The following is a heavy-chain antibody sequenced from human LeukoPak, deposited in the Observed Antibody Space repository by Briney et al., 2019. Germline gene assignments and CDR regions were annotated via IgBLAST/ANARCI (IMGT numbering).Heavy chain of an antibody. V-gene: IGHV3-48*04. CDR2: ISSSSSTI. Sequence: GGSLRLSCAASGFTFSSYSMNWVRQAPGKGLEWVSYISSSSSTIYFADSVQGRFTISRDNAKNSLYLQMNSLRAEDTAVYYCAREYYYMDAWGKGTTVTVSS. J-gene: IGHJ6*03. CDR3: AREYYYMDA. CDR1: GFTFSSYS.